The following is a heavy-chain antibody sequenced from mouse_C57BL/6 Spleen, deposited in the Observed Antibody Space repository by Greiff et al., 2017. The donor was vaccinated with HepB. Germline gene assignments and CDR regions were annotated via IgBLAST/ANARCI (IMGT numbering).Heavy chain of an antibody. CDR3: ARYYGSSTYYAMDY. D-gene: IGHD1-1*01. CDR2: IWRGGST. J-gene: IGHJ4*01. Sequence: QVQLKESGPGLVQPSQSLSITCTVSGFSLTSYGVHWVRQSPGKGLEWLGVIWRGGSTDYNAAFMSRLSITKDNSKSQVFFKMNSLQADDTAIYYCARYYGSSTYYAMDYWGQGTSVTVSS. V-gene: IGHV2-5*01. CDR1: GFSLTSYG.